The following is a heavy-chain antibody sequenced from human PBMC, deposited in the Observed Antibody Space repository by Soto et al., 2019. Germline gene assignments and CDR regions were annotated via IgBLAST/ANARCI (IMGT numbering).Heavy chain of an antibody. V-gene: IGHV4-59*01. J-gene: IGHJ4*02. CDR2: IYYGGSI. Sequence: QVQLQESGPGLVKPSETLSLTCTVSGGSISSDYWSWIRQPPGKGLDWIGYIYYGGSINYNPSLXXXXXXXXXXXXXXXXXXXXXXXXXXXXXXXXXXXXXXGXLAYWGQGTLVTVSS. CDR3: XXXXXXGXLAY. CDR1: GGSISSDY.